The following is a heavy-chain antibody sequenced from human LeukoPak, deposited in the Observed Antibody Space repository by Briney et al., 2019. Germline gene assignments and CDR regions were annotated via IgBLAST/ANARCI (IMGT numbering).Heavy chain of an antibody. CDR3: ARHFYLNRFYP. CDR1: GGSISSNNYY. CDR2: IYYTETT. J-gene: IGHJ5*02. Sequence: SETLSLTCSVSGGSISSNNYYWGWIRQPPGKGLEWIATIYYTETTFYSPSLKSRVTISVDTSKNQFSLRLSSVTAADTAVYYCARHFYLNRFYPWGQGIVVTVSS. V-gene: IGHV4-39*01. D-gene: IGHD2/OR15-2a*01.